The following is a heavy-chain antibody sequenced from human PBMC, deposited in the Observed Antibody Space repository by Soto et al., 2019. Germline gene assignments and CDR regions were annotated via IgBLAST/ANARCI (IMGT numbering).Heavy chain of an antibody. CDR1: GFTFTSSA. J-gene: IGHJ3*02. Sequence: ASVKVSCKASGFTFTSSAVQWVRQTRGHRLEWIGWIVVGSGNTNYAQEFQGRVTITRDMSTNTVYMEMSSLRSEHSAVFYCDVDVLTYPYDSSGYYFDGFDTWGQGTMVTVSS. CDR3: DVDVLTYPYDSSGYYFDGFDT. CDR2: IVVGSGNT. V-gene: IGHV1-58*01. D-gene: IGHD3-22*01.